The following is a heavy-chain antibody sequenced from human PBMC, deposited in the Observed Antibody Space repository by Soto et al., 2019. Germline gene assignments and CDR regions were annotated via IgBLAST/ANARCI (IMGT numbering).Heavy chain of an antibody. V-gene: IGHV1-18*04. CDR1: GYTFTSYG. J-gene: IGHJ6*02. CDR2: ISAYNGNT. Sequence: ASVKVSCKASGYTFTSYGISWVRQAPGRGLEWMGWISAYNGNTNYAQKLQGRVTMTTDTSTSTAYMELRSLRSDDTAVYYCARDQPSPQWLVRGARDWYYGMDVWGQGTTVTVSS. D-gene: IGHD6-19*01. CDR3: ARDQPSPQWLVRGARDWYYGMDV.